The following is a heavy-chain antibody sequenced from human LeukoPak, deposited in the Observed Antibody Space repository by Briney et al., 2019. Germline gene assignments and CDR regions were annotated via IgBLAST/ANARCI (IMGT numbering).Heavy chain of an antibody. CDR2: IWYDGSNK. Sequence: GGSLRLSCAASGFTFSSYGMHWVRQAPGKGLEWVAVIWYDGSNKYYADSVKGRFTISRDNSKNTLYLQMNSLRAEDTAVYYCARDGNWNDYDYWGQGILVTVSS. CDR3: ARDGNWNDYDY. J-gene: IGHJ4*02. D-gene: IGHD1-20*01. CDR1: GFTFSSYG. V-gene: IGHV3-33*01.